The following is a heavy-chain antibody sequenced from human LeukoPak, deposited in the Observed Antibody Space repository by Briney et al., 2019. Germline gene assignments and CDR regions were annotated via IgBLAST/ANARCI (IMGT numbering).Heavy chain of an antibody. CDR1: GFTFSSYG. CDR3: ARVGHYYDSSGYYYSPDY. J-gene: IGHJ4*02. V-gene: IGHV3-30*03. CDR2: ISDDGGKK. D-gene: IGHD3-22*01. Sequence: PGKSLRLSCAASGFTFSSYGMHWVRQAPGKGLEWVALISDDGGKKYYADSVKGRFTISRDNAKNSLYLQMNSLRAEDTAVYYCARVGHYYDSSGYYYSPDYWGQGTLVTVSS.